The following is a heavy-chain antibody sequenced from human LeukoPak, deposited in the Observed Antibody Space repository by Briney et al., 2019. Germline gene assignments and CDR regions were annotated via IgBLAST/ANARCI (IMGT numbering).Heavy chain of an antibody. D-gene: IGHD4-17*01. CDR3: AKVPDRATVRGGSFEY. J-gene: IGHJ4*02. CDR2: ISGSGGST. V-gene: IGHV3-23*01. Sequence: GGSLRLSCAASGFTFSSYGMSWVRQAPGKGLEWVSAISGSGGSTYYADSVKGRFTISRDNSKNTLYLQMNSLRAEDTAVYYCAKVPDRATVRGGSFEYWGQGTLVTVSS. CDR1: GFTFSSYG.